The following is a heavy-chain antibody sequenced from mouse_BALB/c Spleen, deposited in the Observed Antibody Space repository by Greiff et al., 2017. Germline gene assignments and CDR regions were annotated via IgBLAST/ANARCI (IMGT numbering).Heavy chain of an antibody. V-gene: IGHV2-9*02. Sequence: VKLLESGPGLVAPSQSLSIPCTVSGFSLTSYGVHWVRQPPGKGLEWLGVIWAGGSTNYNSALMSRLSISKDNSKSQVFLKMNSLQTDDTAMYYCAREGYYGSSYWYFDVWGAGTTVTVSS. J-gene: IGHJ1*01. CDR3: AREGYYGSSYWYFDV. CDR1: GFSLTSYG. CDR2: IWAGGST. D-gene: IGHD1-1*01.